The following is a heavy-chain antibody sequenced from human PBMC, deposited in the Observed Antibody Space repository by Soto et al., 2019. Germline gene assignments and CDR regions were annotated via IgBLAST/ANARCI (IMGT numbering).Heavy chain of an antibody. V-gene: IGHV3-21*01. Sequence: PGGSLRLSCAASGFTFSTYSMNWVRQAPGKGLEWVSSISSSSTYIYYADSVKGRFTISRDNAKKSLYLQMNSLRAEDTAVYYCARDPPHCSSTSCYSDYWGQGTLVTVSS. CDR3: ARDPPHCSSTSCYSDY. D-gene: IGHD2-2*01. CDR1: GFTFSTYS. CDR2: ISSSSTYI. J-gene: IGHJ4*02.